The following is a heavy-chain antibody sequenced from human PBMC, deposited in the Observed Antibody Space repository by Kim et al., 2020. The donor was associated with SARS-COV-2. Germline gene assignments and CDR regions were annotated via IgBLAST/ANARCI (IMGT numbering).Heavy chain of an antibody. D-gene: IGHD2-15*01. CDR3: AIGYCSGGSCHYTDNWFDP. CDR2: IIPIFGTA. Sequence: SVKVSCKASGGTFSSYAISWVRPAPGQGLEWMGGIIPIFGTANYAQKFQGRVTITADESTSTAYMELSSLRSEDTAVYYCAIGYCSGGSCHYTDNWFDPWGQGTLVTVSS. J-gene: IGHJ5*02. V-gene: IGHV1-69*13. CDR1: GGTFSSYA.